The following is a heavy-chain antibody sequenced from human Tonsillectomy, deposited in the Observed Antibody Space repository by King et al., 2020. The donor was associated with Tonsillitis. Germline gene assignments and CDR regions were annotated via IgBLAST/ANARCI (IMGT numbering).Heavy chain of an antibody. CDR1: GYIFSSYW. CDR3: ARVLRGPYDY. V-gene: IGHV3-74*01. CDR2: INTDGSRT. Sequence: LVESGGGLVQPGGSLRLSCAASGYIFSSYWMHWVRQVPGKGLVWVSRINTDGSRTDYADSVKGRFTISRDNAKNTLYLQMNSLRAEDTAVYHCARVLRGPYDYWGQGTLVTVSS. D-gene: IGHD3-10*01. J-gene: IGHJ4*02.